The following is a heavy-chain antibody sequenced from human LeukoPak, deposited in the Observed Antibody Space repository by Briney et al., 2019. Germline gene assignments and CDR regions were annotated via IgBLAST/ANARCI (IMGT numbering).Heavy chain of an antibody. CDR3: VRHLSAGRPAFDI. Sequence: SETLSLTCTDSGGSINSYYWSWIRQPPGKGLEWIGYIYYSGSTNYNPSLKSRVTISVDTSNNKFSLKLTSLTAADTAVYYCVRHLSAGRPAFDIWGQGTMVTVSS. J-gene: IGHJ3*02. CDR2: IYYSGST. D-gene: IGHD2-15*01. V-gene: IGHV4-59*08. CDR1: GGSINSYY.